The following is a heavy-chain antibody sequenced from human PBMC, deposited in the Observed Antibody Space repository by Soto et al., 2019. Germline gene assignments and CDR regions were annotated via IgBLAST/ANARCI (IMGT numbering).Heavy chain of an antibody. CDR2: ISSGSTI. CDR1: GFTFSDYY. J-gene: IGHJ3*02. V-gene: IGHV3-11*01. Sequence: GGSLRLSCAASGFTFSDYYMSWIRQAPGKGLEWVSYISSGSTIYYADSVKGRFTISRDNAKNSLYLQMNSLRAEDTAVYYCARSLPAMVAFDIWGQGTMVTVSS. D-gene: IGHD5-18*01. CDR3: ARSLPAMVAFDI.